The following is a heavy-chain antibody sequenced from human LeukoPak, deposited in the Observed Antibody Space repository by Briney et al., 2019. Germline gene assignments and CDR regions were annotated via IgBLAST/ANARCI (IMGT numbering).Heavy chain of an antibody. CDR2: INPNSGGT. V-gene: IGHV1-2*06. J-gene: IGHJ4*02. Sequence: GASVKVSCKASGYTFTGYYMHWVRQAPGQGLEWMGRINPNSGGTNYAQKFQGRVTMTRDTSISTAYMDLTRLRSDDTAVYYCARGTEYYFDYWVQGTLVTVSS. CDR3: ARGTEYYFDY. CDR1: GYTFTGYY. D-gene: IGHD1-1*01.